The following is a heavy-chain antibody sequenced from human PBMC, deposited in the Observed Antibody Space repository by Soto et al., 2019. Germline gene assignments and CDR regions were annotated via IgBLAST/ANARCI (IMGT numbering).Heavy chain of an antibody. CDR2: IYYTGST. V-gene: IGHV4-61*01. J-gene: IGHJ6*02. Sequence: SETLSLTCTVSGGSVSSGSYYWSWIRLPPGKQMEWIVSIYYTGSTDYNPSLKSRVTISVDTSKNQFSLKLSSVTAADTAVYYCAREGGSSWKNHYFYYGMDVWGQGTTVTVSS. CDR3: AREGGSSWKNHYFYYGMDV. D-gene: IGHD6-13*01. CDR1: GGSVSSGSYY.